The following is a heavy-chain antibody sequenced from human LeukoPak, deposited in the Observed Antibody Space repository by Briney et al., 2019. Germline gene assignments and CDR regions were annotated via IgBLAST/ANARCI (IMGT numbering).Heavy chain of an antibody. CDR3: ARDLDTAMPTNAFDI. J-gene: IGHJ3*02. Sequence: GASVKVSCKASGGTFSSYAISWVRQAPGQGLEWMGGIIPIFGTANYAQKFQGRVTITADESTSTAYMELSSLRSEDTAVYYCARDLDTAMPTNAFDIWGQGTMVTVSS. V-gene: IGHV1-69*13. CDR1: GGTFSSYA. D-gene: IGHD5-18*01. CDR2: IIPIFGTA.